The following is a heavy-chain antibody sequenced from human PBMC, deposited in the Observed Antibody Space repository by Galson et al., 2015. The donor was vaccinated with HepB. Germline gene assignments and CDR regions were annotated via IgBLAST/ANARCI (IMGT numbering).Heavy chain of an antibody. V-gene: IGHV3-23*01. CDR2: LSGSGFNR. J-gene: IGHJ4*02. CDR3: AKDAGFCSAANCKRTYFGS. D-gene: IGHD2-15*01. Sequence: SLRLSCAASGFAFGSSAMSWVRQAPGKGLEWVSTLSGSGFNRYYAPPVKGRFSISRDNSNYTLYLQMSSLRAEDTALYFCAKDAGFCSAANCKRTYFGSWSQGTLVTVSS. CDR1: GFAFGSSA.